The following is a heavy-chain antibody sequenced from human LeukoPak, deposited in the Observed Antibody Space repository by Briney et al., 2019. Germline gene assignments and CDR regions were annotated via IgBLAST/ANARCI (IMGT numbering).Heavy chain of an antibody. J-gene: IGHJ6*02. V-gene: IGHV3-7*05. CDR1: GITFSTYW. CDR3: ARKMNIVGAQGWGYGLDV. CDR2: IKHDGSDK. D-gene: IGHD1-26*01. Sequence: GGSLRLSCAASGITFSTYWMSWVRQAPGKGLEWVANIKHDGSDKKYVDSVKGRFTISRDNAKRSLYLQMNSLRAEDTAVYYCARKMNIVGAQGWGYGLDVWGHETTVTVSS.